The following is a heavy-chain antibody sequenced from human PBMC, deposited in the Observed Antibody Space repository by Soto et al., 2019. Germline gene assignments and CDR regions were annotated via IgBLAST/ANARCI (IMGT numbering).Heavy chain of an antibody. J-gene: IGHJ4*02. V-gene: IGHV1-2*04. D-gene: IGHD2-15*01. CDR2: INPNSGGT. Sequence: ASVKVSCKASGYTFTGYYMHWVRQAPGQGLEWMGWINPNSGGTNYAQKFQGWVTMTRDTSISTAYMELSRLRSDDTAVYYCARGPTYLVAATPIFDYWGPGILVTVSS. CDR3: ARGPTYLVAATPIFDY. CDR1: GYTFTGYY.